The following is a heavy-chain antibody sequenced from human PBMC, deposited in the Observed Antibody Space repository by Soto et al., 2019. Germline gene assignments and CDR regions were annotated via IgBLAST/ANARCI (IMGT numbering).Heavy chain of an antibody. D-gene: IGHD6-19*01. V-gene: IGHV2-5*02. CDR1: GFSLSSTRMA. Sequence: QITLKESGPTLVKPTQTLTLTCTFSGFSLSSTRMAVGWIRQPPGKALEWLALIYWDDDKLYSPFLKSRLTITKDTSKNQVVLTMSNMDPVDTARYYCAHIVVAGLGYYFDYWGQGTLGTVSS. J-gene: IGHJ4*02. CDR3: AHIVVAGLGYYFDY. CDR2: IYWDDDK.